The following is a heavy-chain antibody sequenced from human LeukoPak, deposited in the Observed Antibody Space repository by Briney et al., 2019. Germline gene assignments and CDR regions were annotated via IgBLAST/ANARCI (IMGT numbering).Heavy chain of an antibody. CDR3: ARLLPRYYYYYMDV. Sequence: GGSLRLSCAAAGLTFSSYWMSSVRQAPGRGLEWVANIKQDGSEKYYVDSVKGRFTISRDNAKNSLYLQMNSLRAEDTAVYYCARLLPRYYYYYMDVWGKGTTVTVSS. CDR2: IKQDGSEK. J-gene: IGHJ6*03. D-gene: IGHD1-26*01. CDR1: GLTFSSYW. V-gene: IGHV3-7*01.